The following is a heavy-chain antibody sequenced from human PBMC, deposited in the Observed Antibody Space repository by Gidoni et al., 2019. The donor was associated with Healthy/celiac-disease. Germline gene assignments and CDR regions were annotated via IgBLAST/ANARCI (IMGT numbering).Heavy chain of an antibody. J-gene: IGHJ6*02. D-gene: IGHD3-10*01. CDR1: GGTLSSYA. CDR3: ARAPRRGSGSTYGMDV. CDR2: IIPIFGTA. Sequence: QVKLVQSGAEVKKPGYSVKVSRKASGGTLSSYAISWVRQAPGQGLEWMGGIIPIFGTANCAQKFQGRVTITADESTSTAYMELSSLRSEDTAVYYCARAPRRGSGSTYGMDVWGQGTTVTVSS. V-gene: IGHV1-69*01.